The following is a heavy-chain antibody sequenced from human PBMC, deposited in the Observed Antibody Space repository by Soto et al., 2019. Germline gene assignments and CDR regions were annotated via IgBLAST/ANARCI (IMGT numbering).Heavy chain of an antibody. Sequence: PVGSLRLSCAASGFTFSASGMNWVRHTPGKGPEWVANMNTDGRVKNYAESVRGRFTISRDNAKNSLYLQMNSLRAEDTAVYSCARGYDYLLEYWGQGTLVNVS. V-gene: IGHV3-7*01. CDR1: GFTFSASG. CDR2: MNTDGRVK. CDR3: ARGYDYLLEY. J-gene: IGHJ4*02. D-gene: IGHD3-3*01.